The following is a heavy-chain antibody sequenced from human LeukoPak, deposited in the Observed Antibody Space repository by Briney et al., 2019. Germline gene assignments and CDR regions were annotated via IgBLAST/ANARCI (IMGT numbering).Heavy chain of an antibody. J-gene: IGHJ4*02. V-gene: IGHV4-34*01. CDR1: GGTFSGYY. D-gene: IGHD3-10*01. CDR3: ARVNNLNYYGSGSYACDD. Sequence: PSETLSLTCAVYGGTFSGYYWSWIRQPPGKGLEWIGEINHSGSTNYNPSLKSRVTISVDTSKNQFSLKLSSVTAADTAVYYCARVNNLNYYGSGSYACDDWGQGTLVTVSS. CDR2: INHSGST.